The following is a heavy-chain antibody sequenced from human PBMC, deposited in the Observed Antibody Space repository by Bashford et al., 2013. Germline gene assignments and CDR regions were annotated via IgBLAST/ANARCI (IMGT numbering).Heavy chain of an antibody. D-gene: IGHD3-10*01. CDR3: ARAVARSVDY. Sequence: VRQASRKGLEWVSYISSSGSTIYYADSMKGRFTISRDNAKNSLYLQMNSLTAEDTAVYFCARAVARSVDYWGQGTLVTVSS. V-gene: IGHV3-48*03. CDR2: ISSSGSTI. J-gene: IGHJ4*02.